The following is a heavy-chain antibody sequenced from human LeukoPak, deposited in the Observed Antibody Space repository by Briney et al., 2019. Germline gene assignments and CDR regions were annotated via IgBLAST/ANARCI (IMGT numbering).Heavy chain of an antibody. V-gene: IGHV4-39*01. J-gene: IGHJ4*02. D-gene: IGHD3-22*01. CDR1: GGSISSSSYY. CDR3: ASGIYYDSSGYYRTYDY. Sequence: SETLSLTCTVSGGSISSSSYYWGWIRQPPGKGLEWIGSIYYSGNTYYNPSLKSRVTISVDTSKNQFSLKLSSVTAADTAVYYCASGIYYDSSGYYRTYDYWGQGTLVTVSS. CDR2: IYYSGNT.